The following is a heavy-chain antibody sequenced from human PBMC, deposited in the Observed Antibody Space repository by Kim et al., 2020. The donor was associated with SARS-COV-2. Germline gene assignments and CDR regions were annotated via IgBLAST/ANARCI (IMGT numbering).Heavy chain of an antibody. CDR2: IYYGGST. J-gene: IGHJ4*02. CDR3: ARDGYNYGGGVYDY. Sequence: SETLSLTCTVSGGSISSSSYYWGWIRQPPGKGLEWIGSIYYGGSTYYNPSLKSRLTISLDTSKNQFSLRLSSVTAADTAVYYCARDGYNYGGGVYDYWGQGTLVTVSS. D-gene: IGHD5-12*01. CDR1: GGSISSSSYY. V-gene: IGHV4-39*07.